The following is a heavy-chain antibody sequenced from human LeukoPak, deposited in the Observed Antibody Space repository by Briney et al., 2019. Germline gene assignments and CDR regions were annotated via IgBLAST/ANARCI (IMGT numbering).Heavy chain of an antibody. J-gene: IGHJ4*02. V-gene: IGHV3-66*01. CDR3: AKDDAMVRGVIDY. Sequence: PGGSLRLSCAASGFTVSSNYMSWVRQAPGKGLEWVSVIYSGGSTYYADSVKGRFTISRDNSKNTLYLQMNSLRAEDTAVYYCAKDDAMVRGVIDYWGQGTLVTVSS. CDR2: IYSGGST. D-gene: IGHD3-10*01. CDR1: GFTVSSNY.